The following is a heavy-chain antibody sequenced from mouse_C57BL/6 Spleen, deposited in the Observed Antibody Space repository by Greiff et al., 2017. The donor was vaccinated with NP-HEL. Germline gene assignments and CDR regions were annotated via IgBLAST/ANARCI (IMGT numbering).Heavy chain of an antibody. CDR1: GYSITSGYY. CDR3: ATGSSYPYAMDY. V-gene: IGHV3-6*01. Sequence: EVKLVESGPGLVKPSQSLSLTCSVTGYSITSGYYWNWIRQFPGNKLEWMGYISYDGSNKYNPSLKNRISITRDTSKNQFFLKLNSVTTEDTATYYCATGSSYPYAMDYWGQGTSVTVSS. D-gene: IGHD1-1*01. J-gene: IGHJ4*01. CDR2: ISYDGSN.